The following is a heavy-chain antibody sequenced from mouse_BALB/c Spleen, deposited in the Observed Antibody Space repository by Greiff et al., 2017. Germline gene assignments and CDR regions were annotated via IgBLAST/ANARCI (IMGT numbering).Heavy chain of an antibody. D-gene: IGHD2-14*01. V-gene: IGHV5-4*02. CDR2: ISDGGSYT. CDR3: ARDGKVRRGYYFDD. J-gene: IGHJ2*01. CDR1: GFTFSDYY. Sequence: DVKLVESGGGLVKPGGSLKLSCAASGFTFSDYYMYWVRQTPEKRLEWVATISDGGSYTYYPDSGKGRFTISRDNAKNNLYLQMSSLKSEDTAMYYCARDGKVRRGYYFDDGGQGTTLTVSS.